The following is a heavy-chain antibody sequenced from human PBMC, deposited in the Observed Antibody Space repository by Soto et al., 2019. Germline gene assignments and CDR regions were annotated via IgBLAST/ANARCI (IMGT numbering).Heavy chain of an antibody. CDR2: IKSKTDGGTT. D-gene: IGHD3-22*01. Sequence: GGSLRLSCAASGFTFSNAWMNWVRQAPGKGLEWVGRIKSKTDGGTTDYAAPVKGRFTISRDDSKNTLYLQMNSLKTEDTAVYYCTTDYYDSSGYYYSYIYYWGQGTLVTVSS. V-gene: IGHV3-15*07. CDR1: GFTFSNAW. J-gene: IGHJ4*02. CDR3: TTDYYDSSGYYYSYIYY.